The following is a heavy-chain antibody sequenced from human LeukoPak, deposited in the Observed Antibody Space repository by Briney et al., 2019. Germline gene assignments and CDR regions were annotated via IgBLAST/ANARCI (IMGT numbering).Heavy chain of an antibody. V-gene: IGHV1-18*01. Sequence: ASVKVSCKASGYTFTSYGISWVRQAPGQGLEWMGWISAYNGNTNYAQKLQGRVTMTTDTSTSTAYMELRSLRSDDTAVYYCARVAGYCSSTSCYDLDYFDYWGQGTLVTVSS. J-gene: IGHJ4*02. D-gene: IGHD2-2*01. CDR2: ISAYNGNT. CDR3: ARVAGYCSSTSCYDLDYFDY. CDR1: GYTFTSYG.